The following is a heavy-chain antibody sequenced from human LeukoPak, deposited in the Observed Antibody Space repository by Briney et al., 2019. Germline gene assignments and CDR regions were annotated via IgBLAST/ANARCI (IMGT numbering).Heavy chain of an antibody. CDR2: IRSYGYT. D-gene: IGHD1-1*01. V-gene: IGHV3-11*03. CDR3: ARRDDLDY. Sequence: GGSLRLSCAASGFTFSDYYMSWIRQAPGKGLEWVSYIRSYGYTNYADSVKGRFTISRDNAKNSLHLHMNSLRAEDTAVYYCARRDDLDYWGQGTLVTVSS. CDR1: GFTFSDYY. J-gene: IGHJ4*02.